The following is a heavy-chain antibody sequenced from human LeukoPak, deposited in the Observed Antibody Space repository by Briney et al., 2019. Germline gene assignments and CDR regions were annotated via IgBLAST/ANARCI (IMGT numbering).Heavy chain of an antibody. V-gene: IGHV1-2*02. CDR1: GYTFTDHY. D-gene: IGHD3-9*01. CDR2: IHPGRGDT. CDR3: AAAFDWLFRFDY. Sequence: ASVKVSCQALGYTFTDHYFHWLRQAPGQGIEWMGWIHPGRGDTNIAQKFQGRVSLTRDMSISTAYMELSRLTSDDTAVYYCAAAFDWLFRFDYWGQGTLVTVSS. J-gene: IGHJ4*02.